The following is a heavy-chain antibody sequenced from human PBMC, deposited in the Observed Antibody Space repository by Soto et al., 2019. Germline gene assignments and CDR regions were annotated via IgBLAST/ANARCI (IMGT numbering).Heavy chain of an antibody. Sequence: VASVKVSCKASGYTFSSYGFNWVRQAPGQGLEWMGWISAYNGNSNSAQSLQGRTTMTTDTSTSTAYMELRSLRPDDTAVYYCARGDYYDTTGGFSDYWGQGTLVTV. CDR2: ISAYNGNS. V-gene: IGHV1-18*04. J-gene: IGHJ4*02. CDR3: ARGDYYDTTGGFSDY. D-gene: IGHD3-22*01. CDR1: GYTFSSYG.